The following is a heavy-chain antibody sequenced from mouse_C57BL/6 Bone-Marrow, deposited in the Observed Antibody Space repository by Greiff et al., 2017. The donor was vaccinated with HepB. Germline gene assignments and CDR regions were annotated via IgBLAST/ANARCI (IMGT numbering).Heavy chain of an antibody. D-gene: IGHD3-2*02. Sequence: DVMLVESGGGLVQPGESLKLSCESNEYEFPSHDMSWVRKTPEKRLELVAAINSDGGSTYYPDTMERRFIISRDNTKKTLYLQMSSLRSEDTALYYCARLGTAQATGAMDYWGQGTSVTVSS. V-gene: IGHV5-2*01. CDR1: EYEFPSHD. CDR2: INSDGGST. J-gene: IGHJ4*01. CDR3: ARLGTAQATGAMDY.